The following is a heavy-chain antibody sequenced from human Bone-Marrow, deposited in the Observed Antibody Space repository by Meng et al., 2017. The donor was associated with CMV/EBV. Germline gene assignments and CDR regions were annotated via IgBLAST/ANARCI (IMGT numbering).Heavy chain of an antibody. CDR2: INPNSGGT. J-gene: IGHJ4*02. CDR3: ARDYYYDSSGSYY. V-gene: IGHV1-2*02. Sequence: ASEKVSCKASGYTFTGHYMHWVRQAPGQGLEWMGWINPNSGGTNYAQKFQGRVTMTRDTSISTAYMELSRLRSDDTAVYYCARDYYYDSSGSYYWGQGTLVTVSS. CDR1: GYTFTGHY. D-gene: IGHD3-22*01.